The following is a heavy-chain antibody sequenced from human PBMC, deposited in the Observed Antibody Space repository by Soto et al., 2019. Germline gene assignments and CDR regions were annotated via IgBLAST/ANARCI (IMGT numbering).Heavy chain of an antibody. V-gene: IGHV4-39*01. CDR1: GGSISSSSYY. CDR3: ARPASGDSSGWLNYSYGMDV. D-gene: IGHD6-19*01. CDR2: IYYSGST. J-gene: IGHJ6*02. Sequence: QLQLQESGPGLVKPSETLSLTCTVSGGSISSSSYYWGWIRQPPGKGLEWIGSIYYSGSTYYNPSLKSRVTISVDTSKNQFSLKLSSVTAADTAVYYCARPASGDSSGWLNYSYGMDVWGQGTTVTVSS.